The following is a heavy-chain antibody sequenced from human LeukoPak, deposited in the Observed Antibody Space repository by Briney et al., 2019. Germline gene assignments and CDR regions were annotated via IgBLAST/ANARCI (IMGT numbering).Heavy chain of an antibody. CDR3: ARVLVNYDSSGYYDY. CDR2: IYHSGST. CDR1: GYSISTGYY. Sequence: SETLSLTCTVSGYSISTGYYWDWIRQPPGKGLEWIGSIYHSGSTYYNPSLRSRVTISVDTSKNQFSLKLSSVTAADTAVYYCARVLVNYDSSGYYDYWGQGTLVTVSS. J-gene: IGHJ4*02. V-gene: IGHV4-38-2*02. D-gene: IGHD3-22*01.